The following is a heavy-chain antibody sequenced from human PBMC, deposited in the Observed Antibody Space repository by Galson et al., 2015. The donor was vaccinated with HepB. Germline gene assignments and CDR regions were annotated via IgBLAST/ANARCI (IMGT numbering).Heavy chain of an antibody. D-gene: IGHD3-10*01. J-gene: IGHJ5*02. CDR3: ARGYGSGSS. CDR1: GFTFSSYA. CDR2: ISSNGGST. V-gene: IGHV3-64D*06. Sequence: SLRLSCAASGFTFSSYAMHGVRQAPGKGLEYVSAISSNGGSTYYADSVKGRFTISRDNSKNTLYLQMSSLRAEDTAVYYCARGYGSGSSWGQGTLVTVSS.